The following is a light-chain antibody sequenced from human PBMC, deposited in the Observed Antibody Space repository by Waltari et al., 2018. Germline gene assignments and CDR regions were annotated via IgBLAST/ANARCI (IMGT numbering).Light chain of an antibody. J-gene: IGLJ2*01. CDR3: CSYAGSSTFVV. V-gene: IGLV2-23*03. CDR1: SSALGNYTL. CDR2: EGT. Sequence: QSALTQPASASGSPGRSITISCTGTSSALGNYTLASWYQHHPGKAPQVIIYEGTKRPSGVSNRFSGSKSGNMASLTISGLQAEDEADYYCCSYAGSSTFVVFGGGTKVTVL.